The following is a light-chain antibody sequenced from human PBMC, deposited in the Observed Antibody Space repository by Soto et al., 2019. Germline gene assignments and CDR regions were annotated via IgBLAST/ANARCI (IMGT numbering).Light chain of an antibody. Sequence: EIVMTQSPATLSVSPGERATLSCRASRSLKTNLAWYQQKPGQAPRLLIYGASARATGIPARFNGSGSGTEFTLTISSLQSEDIAVYYCQQYHNWPARSFGGGTKVEIK. J-gene: IGKJ4*01. CDR3: QQYHNWPARS. V-gene: IGKV3-15*01. CDR1: RSLKTN. CDR2: GAS.